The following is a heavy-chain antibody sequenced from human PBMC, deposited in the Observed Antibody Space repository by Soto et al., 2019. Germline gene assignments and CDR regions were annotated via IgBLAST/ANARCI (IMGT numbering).Heavy chain of an antibody. CDR1: GYTFTSYA. V-gene: IGHV1-3*01. J-gene: IGHJ4*02. D-gene: IGHD3-10*01. CDR2: INAGNGNT. Sequence: ASVKVSCKASGYTFTSYAMHWVRQAPGQRLEWMGWINAGNGNTKYSQKFQGRVTITRDTSASTAYMELSSLRSEDTAVYYCARDQRPMVRGVIITAPFDYWGQGTLVTVSS. CDR3: ARDQRPMVRGVIITAPFDY.